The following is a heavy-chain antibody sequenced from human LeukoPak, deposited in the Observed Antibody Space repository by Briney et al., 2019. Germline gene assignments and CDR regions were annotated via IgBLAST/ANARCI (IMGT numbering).Heavy chain of an antibody. D-gene: IGHD3-10*01. CDR2: ISGSGGST. CDR1: GFTFSSYG. V-gene: IGHV3-23*01. J-gene: IGHJ4*02. CDR3: AEDLSTMVRGVIIGYFDY. Sequence: PGGTLRLSCAASGFTFSSYGMSWVRQAPGKGLEWVSAISGSGGSTYYADSVKGRFTISRDNSKNTLYLQMNSLRAEDTAVYYCAEDLSTMVRGVIIGYFDYWGQGTLVTVSS.